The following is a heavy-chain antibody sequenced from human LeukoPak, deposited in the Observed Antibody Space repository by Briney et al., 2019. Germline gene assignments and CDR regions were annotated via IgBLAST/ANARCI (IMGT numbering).Heavy chain of an antibody. J-gene: IGHJ4*02. CDR2: IKQDGSEK. CDR1: GFTFSSYW. V-gene: IGHV3-7*01. D-gene: IGHD1-26*01. Sequence: RSLRLSCAASGFTFSSYWMSWVRQAPGKGLEWVANIKQDGSEKYYVDSVKGRFTISRDNAKNSLYLQMNSLRAEDTAVYYCARRRYSGSSQHFDYWGQGTLVTVSS. CDR3: ARRRYSGSSQHFDY.